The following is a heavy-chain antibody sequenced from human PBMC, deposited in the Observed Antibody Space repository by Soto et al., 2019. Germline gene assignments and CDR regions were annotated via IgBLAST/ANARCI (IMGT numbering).Heavy chain of an antibody. CDR3: ARAVHSYYYKSSGPYFWFDP. CDR1: GGTFSSYA. J-gene: IGHJ5*02. Sequence: ASVKGSCKASGGTFSSYAISWVRQAPGQGLEWMGGIIPIFGTANYAQKFQCRVTIPAEKCTSTAYMELSILISEDTAVYYCARAVHSYYYKSSGPYFWFDPWGQETLVTVSS. D-gene: IGHD3-22*01. CDR2: IIPIFGTA. V-gene: IGHV1-69*06.